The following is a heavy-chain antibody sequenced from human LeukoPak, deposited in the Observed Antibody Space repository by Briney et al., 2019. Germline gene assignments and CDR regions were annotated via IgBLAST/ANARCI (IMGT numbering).Heavy chain of an antibody. CDR1: GFTFSSYS. D-gene: IGHD3-22*01. J-gene: IGHJ4*02. V-gene: IGHV3-21*01. CDR3: ARDTYYYDSSGYSDDN. CDR2: ISSSSYI. Sequence: GGSLRLSCAASGFTFSSYSMNWVRQAPGKGLEWVSSISSSSYIYYADSVKGRFTISRDNAKNSLYLQMNSQRAEDTAVYYCARDTYYYDSSGYSDDNWGQGTLVTVSS.